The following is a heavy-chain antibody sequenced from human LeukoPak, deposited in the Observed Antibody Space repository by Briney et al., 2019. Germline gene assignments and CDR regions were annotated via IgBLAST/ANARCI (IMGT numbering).Heavy chain of an antibody. CDR1: GYTFTGYY. V-gene: IGHV1-2*04. CDR2: INPSSGGT. Sequence: ASVKVSCKASGYTFTGYYMHWVRQAPGQGLEWMGWINPSSGGTNYAQKFQGWVTMTRDTSISTAYMELSRLRSDDTAVYYCARPRGDRGMGYFDYWGQGTLVTVSS. CDR3: ARPRGDRGMGYFDY. J-gene: IGHJ4*02. D-gene: IGHD3-10*01.